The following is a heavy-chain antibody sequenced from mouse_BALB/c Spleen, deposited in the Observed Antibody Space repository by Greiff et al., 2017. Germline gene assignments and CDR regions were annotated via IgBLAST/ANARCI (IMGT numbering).Heavy chain of an antibody. CDR1: GFNIKDTY. V-gene: IGHV14-3*02. J-gene: IGHJ4*01. CDR3: ARSDYGNYDYYAMDY. CDR2: IDPANGNT. D-gene: IGHD2-1*01. Sequence: VQLQQSGAELVKPGASVKLSCTASGFNIKDTYMHWVKQRPEQGLEWIGRIDPANGNTKYDPKFQGKATITADTSSNTAYLQLSSLTSEDTAVYYCARSDYGNYDYYAMDYWGQGTSVTVSS.